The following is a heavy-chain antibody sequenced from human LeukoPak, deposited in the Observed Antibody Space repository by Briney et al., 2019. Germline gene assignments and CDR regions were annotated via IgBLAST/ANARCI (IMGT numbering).Heavy chain of an antibody. CDR2: IYHSGST. D-gene: IGHD2-2*01. V-gene: IGHV4-4*02. CDR1: GGSISSSNW. CDR3: ARLGLQYCTSTSCQVYYFDY. J-gene: IGHJ4*02. Sequence: SGTLSLTCAVSGGSISSSNWWSWVRQPPEKGLEWIGEIYHSGSTNYNPSLKSRVTISVDKSKNQFSLKLSSVTAADTAVYYCARLGLQYCTSTSCQVYYFDYWGQGTLVTVSS.